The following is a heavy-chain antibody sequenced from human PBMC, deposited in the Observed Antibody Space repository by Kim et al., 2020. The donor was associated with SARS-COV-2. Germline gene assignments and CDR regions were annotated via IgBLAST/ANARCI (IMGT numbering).Heavy chain of an antibody. D-gene: IGHD2-15*01. Sequence: GGSLRLSCAASGFTFSDHYMDWVRQAPGKGLEWVGRARDKANSYTTEYAASVKGRFTISRDDSKNSLYLQMNSLKTEDTAVYYCARVPHCSSGSCYYDYWGQGTLVTVSS. V-gene: IGHV3-72*01. CDR1: GFTFSDHY. CDR3: ARVPHCSSGSCYYDY. J-gene: IGHJ4*02. CDR2: ARDKANSYTT.